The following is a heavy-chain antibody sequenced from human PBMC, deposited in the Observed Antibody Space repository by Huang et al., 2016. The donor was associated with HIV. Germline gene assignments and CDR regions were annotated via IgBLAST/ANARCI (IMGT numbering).Heavy chain of an antibody. CDR3: ATNLQIVVVPPDMGYDAFDM. J-gene: IGHJ3*02. V-gene: IGHV3-7*01. D-gene: IGHD2-2*01. Sequence: DEHLVESGGGLVQPGGSVTITCEVSGFNFKNYWMNWVRQAPGEGLEWVAHVRGEGSEKNYVDSVKGRFNILRDNAKNLLYLQMKSLRAEDTSVYYCATNLQIVVVPPDMGYDAFDMWGQGTMVTVSS. CDR1: GFNFKNYW. CDR2: VRGEGSEK.